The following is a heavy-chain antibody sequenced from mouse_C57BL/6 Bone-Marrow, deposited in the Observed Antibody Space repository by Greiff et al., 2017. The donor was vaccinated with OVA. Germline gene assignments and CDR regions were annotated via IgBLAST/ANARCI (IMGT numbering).Heavy chain of an antibody. D-gene: IGHD2-3*01. CDR2: INYDGSST. J-gene: IGHJ1*03. CDR3: ARVDGYYVDWYFDV. CDR1: GFTFSDYY. Sequence: EVQLVESEGGLVQPGSSMKLSCTASGFTFSDYYMAWVRQVPEKGLEWVANINYDGSSTYYLDSLKSRFIISRDNAKNILYLQTSSLKSEDTATYYCARVDGYYVDWYFDVWGTGTTVTVSS. V-gene: IGHV5-16*01.